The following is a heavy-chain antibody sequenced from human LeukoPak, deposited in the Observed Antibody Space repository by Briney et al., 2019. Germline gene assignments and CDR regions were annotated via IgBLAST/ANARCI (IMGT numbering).Heavy chain of an antibody. V-gene: IGHV5-51*01. CDR1: GYNFTPYW. CDR3: ARHFHPAETTGRYFDL. Sequence: GESLKISCQSSGYNFTPYWIVWVRQMPGKGLEWMGTTFAGYSYTIYSPSFQGQVTISVDKSISTAYLQWSSLKASDTAMYYCARHFHPAETTGRYFDLWGRGTLVTVSA. J-gene: IGHJ2*01. D-gene: IGHD4-17*01. CDR2: TFAGYSYT.